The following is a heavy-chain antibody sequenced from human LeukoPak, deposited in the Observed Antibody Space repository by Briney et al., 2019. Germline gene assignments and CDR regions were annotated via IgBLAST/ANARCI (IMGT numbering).Heavy chain of an antibody. Sequence: GGSLRLSCAASGFLVSTNYMGWVRQAPGKGLEWVSSISSSSSYIYYADSVKGRFTISRDNAKNSLYLQMNSLRAEDTAVYYCARNFYGSSGYYYAFDIWGQGTMVTVSS. CDR3: ARNFYGSSGYYYAFDI. CDR2: ISSSSSYI. J-gene: IGHJ3*02. CDR1: GFLVSTNY. D-gene: IGHD3-22*01. V-gene: IGHV3-21*01.